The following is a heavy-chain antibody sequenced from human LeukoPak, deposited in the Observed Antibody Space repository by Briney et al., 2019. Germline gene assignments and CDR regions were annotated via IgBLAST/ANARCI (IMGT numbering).Heavy chain of an antibody. CDR2: IISSSSFI. V-gene: IGHV3-21*01. D-gene: IGHD3-10*01. Sequence: GGSLRLSCAASGFTFSTYTMNWVRQAPGQGLEWVSSIISSSSFIYYADSVKGRFTISRDNAKNSLYLQMNSLRAEDTAVYYCARDPGLRYFDYWGQGTLVTVSP. CDR1: GFTFSTYT. CDR3: ARDPGLRYFDY. J-gene: IGHJ4*02.